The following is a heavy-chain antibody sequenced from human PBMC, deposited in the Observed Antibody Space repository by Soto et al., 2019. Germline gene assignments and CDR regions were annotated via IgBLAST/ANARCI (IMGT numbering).Heavy chain of an antibody. CDR1: GFSLSTSGVG. CDR3: AREGWNFRDFDY. D-gene: IGHD1-7*01. V-gene: IGHV2-5*01. Sequence: GSGPTLVNPTQTFTLTCTFSGFSLSTSGVGVGWIRQPPGKALEWLALIYWNDDKRYSPSLKSRLTITKDTSKNQVVLTMTNMDPVDTVTYYCAREGWNFRDFDYWGQGTLVTVSS. CDR2: IYWNDDK. J-gene: IGHJ4*02.